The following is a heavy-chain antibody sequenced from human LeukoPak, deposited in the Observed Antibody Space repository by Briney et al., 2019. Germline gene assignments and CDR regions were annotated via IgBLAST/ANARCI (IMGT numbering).Heavy chain of an antibody. Sequence: GGSLRLSCAASGFTFSSYEMNWVRQAPGKGLEWVSYISSSGSTIYYADSVKGRFTISRDNAKNSLYLQMNSLRAEDTAVYYCAREGYISSWYEVYYYYCLDVWGQGTTVTVSS. D-gene: IGHD6-13*01. J-gene: IGHJ6*02. V-gene: IGHV3-48*03. CDR2: ISSSGSTI. CDR1: GFTFSSYE. CDR3: AREGYISSWYEVYYYYCLDV.